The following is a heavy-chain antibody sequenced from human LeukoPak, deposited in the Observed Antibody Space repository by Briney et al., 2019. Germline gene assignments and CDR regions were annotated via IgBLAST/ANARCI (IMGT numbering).Heavy chain of an antibody. CDR1: GHTFTGYY. CDR3: ARGEFGSGDYVPFDP. D-gene: IGHD4-17*01. Sequence: GASVKVSCKSSGHTFTGYYVHWLRQAPGQGPAWMGWISPNGGDTRYAQKFQGRVILTRETSISTAYMELRRLRSDDAAVYYCARGEFGSGDYVPFDPWGQGTLVTVSS. V-gene: IGHV1-2*02. CDR2: ISPNGGDT. J-gene: IGHJ5*02.